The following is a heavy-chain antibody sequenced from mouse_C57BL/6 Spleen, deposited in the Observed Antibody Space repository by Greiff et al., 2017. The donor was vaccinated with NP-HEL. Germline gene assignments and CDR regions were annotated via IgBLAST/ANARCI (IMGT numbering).Heavy chain of an antibody. V-gene: IGHV1-26*01. CDR2: INPNNGGT. D-gene: IGHD2-4*01. CDR1: GYTFTDYY. CDR3: ARFPYDYDGVLGY. Sequence: VQLQQSGPELVKPGASVKISCKASGYTFTDYYMNWVKQSHGKSLEWIGDINPNNGGTSYNQKFKGKATLTVDKSSSTAYMELRSLTSEDSAVYYCARFPYDYDGVLGYWGQGTTLTVSS. J-gene: IGHJ2*01.